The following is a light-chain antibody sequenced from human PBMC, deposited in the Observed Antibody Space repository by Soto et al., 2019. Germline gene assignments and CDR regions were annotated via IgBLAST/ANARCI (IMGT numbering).Light chain of an antibody. CDR1: SSNMGSNT. J-gene: IGLJ1*01. CDR2: TND. Sequence: QSVLTQPPSASGTPGQRVTISCYGSSSNMGSNTVHWFQQFPGTAPRLLISTNDQRPSGVPDRFIGSNSGTSASLAISGLQFEVESDDYGAVGNERLKGHVFRTGNKVP. CDR3: AVGNERLKGHV. V-gene: IGLV1-44*01.